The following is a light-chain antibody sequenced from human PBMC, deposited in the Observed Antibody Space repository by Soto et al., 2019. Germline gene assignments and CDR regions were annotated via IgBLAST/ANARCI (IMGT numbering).Light chain of an antibody. V-gene: IGKV3-15*01. Sequence: EIVMTQSPATLSVSPGERATLSCRASQSVSTNLAWYQQKPGQAPRLLMYGASTRATGIPARFSGSGSGTAFTVTISSLQSEDFAVYYCQQYHNWPPYTFGQGTKLEIK. CDR1: QSVSTN. CDR3: QQYHNWPPYT. CDR2: GAS. J-gene: IGKJ2*01.